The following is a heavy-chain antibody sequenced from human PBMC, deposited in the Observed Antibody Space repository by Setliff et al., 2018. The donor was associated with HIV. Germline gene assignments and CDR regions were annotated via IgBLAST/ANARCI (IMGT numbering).Heavy chain of an antibody. CDR1: GSSVTNNY. D-gene: IGHD3-9*01. CDR2: VHSSGST. Sequence: PSETLSLTCTVSGSSVTNNYWSWIRQAPGKGLEWLGYVHSSGSTYYNPSLKSRVTISVDTSKNQFSLKLSSVTAADTAVYYCARQGAGIQVRYFDWPWDPWTLDFDIWGRGTLVTV. CDR3: ARQGAGIQVRYFDWPWDPWTLDFDI. V-gene: IGHV4-59*08. J-gene: IGHJ2*01.